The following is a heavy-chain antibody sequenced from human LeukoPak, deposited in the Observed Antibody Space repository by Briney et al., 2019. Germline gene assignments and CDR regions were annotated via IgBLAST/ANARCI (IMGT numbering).Heavy chain of an antibody. CDR1: GYSFTRYY. Sequence: ASVKVSCKASGYSFTRYYMHWVRQAPGQGLEWMGIINPSGGSTSYAQKFQGRVSMTTDESTSTAYMELSSLRSEDTAVYYCARAGIQLWTNWFDPWGQGTLVTVSS. V-gene: IGHV1-46*01. J-gene: IGHJ5*02. CDR3: ARAGIQLWTNWFDP. D-gene: IGHD5-18*01. CDR2: INPSGGST.